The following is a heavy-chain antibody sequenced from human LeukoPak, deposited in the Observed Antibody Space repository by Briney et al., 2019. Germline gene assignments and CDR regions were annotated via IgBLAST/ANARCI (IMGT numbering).Heavy chain of an antibody. CDR2: IYSGGST. Sequence: GGSLRLSCAASGFTVSSNYMSWVRQAPGKGLEWVSVIYSGGSTYYADSVKGRFTISRDNSKNTLYLQMNSLRAEDTAVYYCARGLYSSSWCYWGQGTLVTVSS. V-gene: IGHV3-53*01. CDR1: GFTVSSNY. CDR3: ARGLYSSSWCY. D-gene: IGHD6-13*01. J-gene: IGHJ4*02.